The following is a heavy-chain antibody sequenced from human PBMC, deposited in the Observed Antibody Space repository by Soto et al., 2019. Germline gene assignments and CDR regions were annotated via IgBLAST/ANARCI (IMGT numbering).Heavy chain of an antibody. D-gene: IGHD3-22*01. CDR1: GGSISSYY. J-gene: IGHJ5*02. CDR3: ARNNPLNYYDSSGYLNWFDP. V-gene: IGHV4-59*12. CDR2: IYYSGST. Sequence: PSETLSLTCTVSGGSISSYYWSWIRQPPGKGLEWIGYIYYSGSTYYNPSLKSRVTISVDTSKNQFSLKLSSVTAADTAVYYCARNNPLNYYDSSGYLNWFDPWGQGTLVTVSS.